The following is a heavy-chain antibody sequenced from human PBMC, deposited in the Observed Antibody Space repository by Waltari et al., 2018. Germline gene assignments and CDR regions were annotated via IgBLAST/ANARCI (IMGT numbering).Heavy chain of an antibody. J-gene: IGHJ4*02. CDR1: GFPFSRFA. V-gene: IGHV3-23*01. CDR2: INDRGDIT. Sequence: EMQLLESGGGLVQPGGSLRLSCAASGFPFSRFAMNWVRQAPGKGLEGVSIINDRGDITNTADSLKGRFTVSRDNSRDTLYLHMNNLTAEDTAVYYCATRNYLDSWGRGALVTVSS. CDR3: ATRNYLDS.